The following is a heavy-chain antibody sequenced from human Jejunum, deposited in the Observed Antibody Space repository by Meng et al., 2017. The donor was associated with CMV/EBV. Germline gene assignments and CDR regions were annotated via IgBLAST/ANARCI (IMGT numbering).Heavy chain of an antibody. CDR2: ISYDGSNK. Sequence: QVQLVESGGGVVQPGRSLRPSCAASGCTFSNYAIHWVRQAPGKGLEWVAVISYDGSNKYYADSVKGRFTISRDNSKNTVSLEMNSLRVEDTALYYCAKDLSVRSEFDSWGQGTRVTVAS. V-gene: IGHV3-30-3*01. CDR1: GCTFSNYA. D-gene: IGHD2/OR15-2a*01. J-gene: IGHJ4*02. CDR3: AKDLSVRSEFDS.